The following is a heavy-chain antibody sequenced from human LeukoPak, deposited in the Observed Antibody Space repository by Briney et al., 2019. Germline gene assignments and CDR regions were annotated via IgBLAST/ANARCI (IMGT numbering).Heavy chain of an antibody. CDR2: IYYSGST. V-gene: IGHV4-59*01. Sequence: TSETLSLTCTVSGGSISSYYWSWIRQPPGKGLEWIGYIYYSGSTNYNPSLKSRVTISVDTSKNQFSLKLSPVTAADTAVYYCARGGYDILTGYTYYYYYGMDVWGQGTTVTVSS. D-gene: IGHD3-9*01. J-gene: IGHJ6*02. CDR3: ARGGYDILTGYTYYYYYGMDV. CDR1: GGSISSYY.